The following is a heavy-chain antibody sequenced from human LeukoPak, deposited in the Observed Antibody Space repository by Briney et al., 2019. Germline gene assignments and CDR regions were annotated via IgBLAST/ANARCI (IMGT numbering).Heavy chain of an antibody. CDR1: GFTFDDYA. J-gene: IGHJ4*02. CDR2: ISWNSGSI. Sequence: GGSLRLSCAASGFTFDDYAMHWVRQAPGKGLEWVSGISWNSGSIGYADSVKGRFTISRDNAKNSLYLQMNSLRAEDTALYYCAKDEVSSSWYYGGTFDYWGQGTLVTVSS. V-gene: IGHV3-9*01. CDR3: AKDEVSSSWYYGGTFDY. D-gene: IGHD6-13*01.